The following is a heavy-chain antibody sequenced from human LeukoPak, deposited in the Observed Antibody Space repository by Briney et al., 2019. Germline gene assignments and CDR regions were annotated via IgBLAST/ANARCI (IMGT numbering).Heavy chain of an antibody. CDR1: GYTFTSYG. Sequence: ASVKVSCKASGYTFTSYGISWVRQAPGQGLEWMGWISAYNGNTNYAQKFQGRVTMTRDTSISTAYMELSRLSSDDTAVYYCARRVIVATAYYMDVWGKGTTVTVSS. V-gene: IGHV1-18*01. CDR2: ISAYNGNT. J-gene: IGHJ6*03. CDR3: ARRVIVATAYYMDV. D-gene: IGHD5-12*01.